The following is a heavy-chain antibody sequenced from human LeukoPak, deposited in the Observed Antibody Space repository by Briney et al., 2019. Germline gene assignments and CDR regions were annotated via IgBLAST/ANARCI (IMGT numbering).Heavy chain of an antibody. CDR3: ARDGVYGSGTYYYYFDY. CDR1: GFTFTTYS. J-gene: IGHJ4*02. Sequence: GGSLRLSCAASGFTFTTYSMNWVRQAPGKGLEWVSSISSSSTYIYYADSVQGRFTISRDNAKNSLFLQMNSLRAEDTAVYYCARDGVYGSGTYYYYFDYWGQGTLVTVSS. CDR2: ISSSSTYI. D-gene: IGHD3-10*01. V-gene: IGHV3-21*01.